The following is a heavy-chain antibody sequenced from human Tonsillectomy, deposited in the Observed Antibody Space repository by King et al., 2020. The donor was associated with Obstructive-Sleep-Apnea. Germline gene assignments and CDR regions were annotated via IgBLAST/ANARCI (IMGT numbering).Heavy chain of an antibody. V-gene: IGHV3-30-3*01. Sequence: VQLVESGGGVVQPGRSLRLSCAASGFTFSDYTMHWVRQAPGKGLEWVAVISFDGGNEYYADSVKGRFTISRGNSKNTLYLQMNTLRPEDTAVYYCARALPTTYYYGSGLDYWGQGSLVTVSS. J-gene: IGHJ4*02. CDR2: ISFDGGNE. D-gene: IGHD3-10*01. CDR1: GFTFSDYT. CDR3: ARALPTTYYYGSGLDY.